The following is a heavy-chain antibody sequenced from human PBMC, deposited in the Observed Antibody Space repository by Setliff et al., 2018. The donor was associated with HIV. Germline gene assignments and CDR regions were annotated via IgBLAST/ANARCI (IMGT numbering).Heavy chain of an antibody. CDR2: VFHEGYT. CDR1: GGPIISFDYY. J-gene: IGHJ6*03. Sequence: SETLSLTCTVSGGPIISFDYYWGWIRQSPGKGLEWIGSVFHEGYTYYNPSLESRVTVSVDTSKNQFSLKLRSVTAADTALYYCARGRYRSRWYASDHYYIDVWGKGTTVTVSS. CDR3: ARGRYRSRWYASDHYYIDV. V-gene: IGHV4-39*01. D-gene: IGHD6-13*01.